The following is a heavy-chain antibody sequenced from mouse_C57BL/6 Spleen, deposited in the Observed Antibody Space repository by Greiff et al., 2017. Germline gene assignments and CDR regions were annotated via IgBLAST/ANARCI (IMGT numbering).Heavy chain of an antibody. CDR2: ISSGSSTI. J-gene: IGHJ3*01. V-gene: IGHV5-17*01. CDR1: GFTFSDYG. CDR3: ARKDLAWFAY. Sequence: EVKVVESGGGLVKPGGSLKLSCAASGFTFSDYGMHWVRQAPEKGLEWVAYISSGSSTIYYADTVKGRFTISRDNAKNTLFLQMTSLRSEDTAMYYCARKDLAWFAYWGQGTLVTVSA.